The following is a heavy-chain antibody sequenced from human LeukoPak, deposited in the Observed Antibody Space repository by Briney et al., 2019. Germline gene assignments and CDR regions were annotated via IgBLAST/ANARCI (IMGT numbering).Heavy chain of an antibody. V-gene: IGHV4-59*04. CDR3: ARALFGVVTPFDY. Sequence: SETLSLTCTVSGGSISTYHWSWIRQPPGKGLEWIGSIYYSGSTYYNPSLKSRVTMSLDASENQFSLRLTSVTAADTAVYYCARALFGVVTPFDYWGQGTLVTVSS. J-gene: IGHJ4*02. CDR1: GGSISTYH. CDR2: IYYSGST. D-gene: IGHD3-3*01.